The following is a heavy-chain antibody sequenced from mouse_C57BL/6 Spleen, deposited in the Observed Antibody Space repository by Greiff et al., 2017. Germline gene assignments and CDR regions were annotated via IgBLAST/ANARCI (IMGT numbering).Heavy chain of an antibody. D-gene: IGHD1-1*01. CDR3: AKIYYYGSSYVEAMDY. J-gene: IGHJ4*01. V-gene: IGHV1-75*01. CDR2: IFPGSGST. Sequence: QVHVKQSGPELVKPGASVKISCKASGYTFTDYYINWVKQRPGQGLEWIGWIFPGSGSTYYNEKFKGKATLTVDKSSSTAYMLLSSLTSEDSAVYFCAKIYYYGSSYVEAMDYWGQGTSVTVSS. CDR1: GYTFTDYY.